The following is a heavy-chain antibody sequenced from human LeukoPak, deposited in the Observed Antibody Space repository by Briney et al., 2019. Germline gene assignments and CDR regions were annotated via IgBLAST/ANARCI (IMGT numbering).Heavy chain of an antibody. Sequence: SETLSLTCTVSGGSISSSSYYWGWIRQPPGKGLEWIGSIYYSGSTYYNPSLKSRVTISVDTSKNQFSLKLSSVTAADTAVYYCAGDLGSGSYYTIANLYYNWFDPWGQGTLVTVSS. J-gene: IGHJ5*02. CDR3: AGDLGSGSYYTIANLYYNWFDP. D-gene: IGHD3-10*01. CDR1: GGSISSSSYY. V-gene: IGHV4-39*02. CDR2: IYYSGST.